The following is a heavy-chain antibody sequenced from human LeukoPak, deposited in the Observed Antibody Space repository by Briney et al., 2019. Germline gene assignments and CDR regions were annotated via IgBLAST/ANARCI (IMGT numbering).Heavy chain of an antibody. CDR1: GFTFSSYS. Sequence: GGTLRLSCAASGFTFSSYSMNWVRQAPGHGLESVSSISSSSSYIYYADSVKGRFTIYRDNAKNSLYLQMNSLRAEATAVYYCARETLEGYDAFDIWGQGTMVTVSS. D-gene: IGHD3-3*01. V-gene: IGHV3-21*01. J-gene: IGHJ3*02. CDR2: ISSSSSYI. CDR3: ARETLEGYDAFDI.